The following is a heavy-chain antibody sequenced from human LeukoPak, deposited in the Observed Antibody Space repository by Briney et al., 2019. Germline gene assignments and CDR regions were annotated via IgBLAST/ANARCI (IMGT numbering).Heavy chain of an antibody. CDR1: GFTFSSYG. CDR2: ISYDGSNK. V-gene: IGHV3-30*18. Sequence: PGRSLRLSCAASGFTFSSYGMHWVRQAPGKGLEWVAVISYDGSNKYYADSVKGRFTISRDNSKNTLYLQMNSLRAEDTAVYYCAKSLPYSRYRVQGYYAFDIWGQGTIVTVSS. D-gene: IGHD3-10*01. J-gene: IGHJ3*02. CDR3: AKSLPYSRYRVQGYYAFDI.